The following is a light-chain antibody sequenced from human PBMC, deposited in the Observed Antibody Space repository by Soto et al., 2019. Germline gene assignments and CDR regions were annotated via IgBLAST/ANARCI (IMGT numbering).Light chain of an antibody. CDR3: LQHNNYPWT. CDR1: QAIRND. CDR2: VAS. V-gene: IGKV1-17*01. J-gene: IGKJ1*01. Sequence: DIQMTQSPSSLSASVGDRVTITCRASQAIRNDVGWYQQKPGKDPKHLIYVASRLESGVPSRFSDSGFGTEFTLTISGLQPEDFATYYCLQHNNYPWTFGQGTRVEIK.